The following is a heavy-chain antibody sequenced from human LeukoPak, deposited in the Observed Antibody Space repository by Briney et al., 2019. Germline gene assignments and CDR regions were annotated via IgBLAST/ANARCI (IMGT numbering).Heavy chain of an antibody. V-gene: IGHV4-34*01. CDR3: ARASMVRGVIVY. CDR1: GGSFSGYY. J-gene: IGHJ4*02. CDR2: INHSGST. Sequence: SETLSLICAVYGGSFSGYYWSWIRHPPARGLEWMGEINHSGSTNYNPSLKSRDTISGDTSKNQCCLKLSAVAAADRAVYYCARASMVRGVIVYWGQGTLVTVSS. D-gene: IGHD3-10*01.